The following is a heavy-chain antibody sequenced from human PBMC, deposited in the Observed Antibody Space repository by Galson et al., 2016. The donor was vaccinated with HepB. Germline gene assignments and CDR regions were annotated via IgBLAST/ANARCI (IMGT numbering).Heavy chain of an antibody. Sequence: ILSLTCTVSCGSISTGGYYWTWIRHHPGKGLEWLGYLYFGGNTYYNPSGSSRATISVDTTKNQFSLRLPSVTAADPAVYYCARGLGRDCNKIGCYLNWFDSWGQGTLVSVSS. CDR1: CGSISTGGYY. D-gene: IGHD2/OR15-2a*01. CDR2: LYFGGNT. CDR3: ARGLGRDCNKIGCYLNWFDS. J-gene: IGHJ5*01. V-gene: IGHV4-31*03.